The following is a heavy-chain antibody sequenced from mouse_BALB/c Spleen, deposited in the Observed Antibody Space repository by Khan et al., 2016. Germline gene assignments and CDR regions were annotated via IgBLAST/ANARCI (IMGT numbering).Heavy chain of an antibody. CDR1: GYSITSDYA. CDR2: ISYSGST. D-gene: IGHD1-2*01. V-gene: IGHV3-2*02. J-gene: IGHJ3*01. CDR3: AGVRRGGGWFAY. Sequence: EVQLQESGPGLVKPSQSLSLTCTVTGYSITSDYAWNWIRQFPGNKLEWMGYISYSGSTSYNPSLKSRISITRDTSKNQFFLQLNSVTTEDTATYYCAGVRRGGGWFAYWGQGTLGTVSA.